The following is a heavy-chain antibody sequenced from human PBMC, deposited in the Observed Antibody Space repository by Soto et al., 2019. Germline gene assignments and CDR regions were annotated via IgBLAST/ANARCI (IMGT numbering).Heavy chain of an antibody. CDR3: ARGGDIVLMVYDINSMGNWFDP. CDR1: GYTFTGYY. V-gene: IGHV1-2*02. CDR2: INPNSGGT. D-gene: IGHD2-8*01. J-gene: IGHJ5*02. Sequence: ASVKVSCKASGYTFTGYYMHWVRQAPGQGLEWMGWINPNSGGTNYAQKFQGRVTMTRDTSISTAYMELSRLRSDDTAVYYCARGGDIVLMVYDINSMGNWFDPWGQGTLVTVSS.